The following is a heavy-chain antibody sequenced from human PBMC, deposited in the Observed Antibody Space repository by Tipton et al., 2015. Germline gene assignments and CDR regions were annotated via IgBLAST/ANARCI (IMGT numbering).Heavy chain of an antibody. J-gene: IGHJ4*02. CDR1: GYSFNTYW. V-gene: IGHV5-51*01. Sequence: QLVQSGAEVKKPGESLKISCKGSGYSFNTYWIGWVRQMTGKGLEWMGIIYPGDSDTRYSPSFQGRVTISADKSINAAYLQGSSLKASDTAMYYCTRLRRGYSSSSGVGYFDYWGQGTLVTVSS. D-gene: IGHD6-6*01. CDR2: IYPGDSDT. CDR3: TRLRRGYSSSSGVGYFDY.